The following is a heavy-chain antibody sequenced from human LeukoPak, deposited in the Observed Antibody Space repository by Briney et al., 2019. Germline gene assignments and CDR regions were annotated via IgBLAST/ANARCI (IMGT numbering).Heavy chain of an antibody. CDR2: ISGSGGST. CDR1: GFTFSSYA. V-gene: IGHV3-23*01. CDR3: AKAPSGGGVVAARSYSDY. D-gene: IGHD2-15*01. Sequence: GGSLRLSCAASGFTFSSYAMSWVRQAPGKGLEWVSGISGSGGSTYYADSVNGRFTISRDNSKDTLYLQMNSLRAEDTAVYYCAKAPSGGGVVAARSYSDYWGQGTLVTVSS. J-gene: IGHJ4*02.